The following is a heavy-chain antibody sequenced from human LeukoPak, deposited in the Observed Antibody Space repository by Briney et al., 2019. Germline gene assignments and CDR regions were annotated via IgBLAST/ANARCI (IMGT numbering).Heavy chain of an antibody. J-gene: IGHJ6*03. CDR2: FDPEDGET. CDR3: ATAIPGVVVPAATGGGYYYYMDV. V-gene: IGHV1-24*01. Sequence: GASVKVSCKVSGYTLTELSMHWVRQAPGKGLEWMGGFDPEDGETIYAQKFQGRATMTEDTSTDTAYMELSSLRSEDTAVYYCATAIPGVVVPAATGGGYYYYMDVWGKGTTVTVSS. CDR1: GYTLTELS. D-gene: IGHD2-2*01.